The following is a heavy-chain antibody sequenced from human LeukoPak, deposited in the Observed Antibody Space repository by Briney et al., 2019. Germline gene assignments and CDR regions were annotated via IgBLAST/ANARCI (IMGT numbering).Heavy chain of an antibody. J-gene: IGHJ4*02. Sequence: GAPLRLSCAASGFTFNRNAISWVRQAPGKGLEGVSTIGSSGDKTFYPDSGKGLSTISRDNSKNMLHLQMSRLTGEDTALYYCVRRGDASSGWGDHDYWGQGALVTVSS. CDR2: IGSSGDKT. V-gene: IGHV3-23*01. CDR1: GFTFNRNA. D-gene: IGHD6-19*01. CDR3: VRRGDASSGWGDHDY.